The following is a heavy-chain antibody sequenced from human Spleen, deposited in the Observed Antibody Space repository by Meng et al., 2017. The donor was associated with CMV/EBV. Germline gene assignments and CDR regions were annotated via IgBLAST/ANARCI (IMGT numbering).Heavy chain of an antibody. Sequence: SLQISWKASGYKFIDYDIGWVRQIPGKGLEWMGIISPTDSGARYSPSFEGQVTISVDKSVDTAYLQWTSLKASDTAMYYCARHSMTTIWGQGTLVTVSS. J-gene: IGHJ4*02. V-gene: IGHV5-51*01. CDR3: ARHSMTTI. CDR1: GYKFIDYD. D-gene: IGHD5-24*01. CDR2: ISPTDSGA.